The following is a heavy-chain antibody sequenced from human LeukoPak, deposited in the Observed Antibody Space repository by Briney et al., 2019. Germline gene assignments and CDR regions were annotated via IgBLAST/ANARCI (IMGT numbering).Heavy chain of an antibody. V-gene: IGHV1-24*01. CDR3: ATDQSCSSTSCSNRPRDRFAFDI. J-gene: IGHJ3*02. CDR1: GYTLTELS. CDR2: FDPEDGET. Sequence: ASVKVSCKVSGYTLTELSMHWVRQAPGKGLEWMGGFDPEDGETIYAQKFQGRVTMTEDTSTDTAYMELSSLRSEDTAVYYCATDQSCSSTSCSNRPRDRFAFDIWGQGTMVTVSS. D-gene: IGHD2-2*01.